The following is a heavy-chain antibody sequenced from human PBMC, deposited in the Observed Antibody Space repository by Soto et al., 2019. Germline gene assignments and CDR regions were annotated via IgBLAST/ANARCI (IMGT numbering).Heavy chain of an antibody. CDR2: IYHSGST. CDR3: ARDNYYYDTSDYRIFDY. Sequence: PSETLSLTCAVSGSSISSGSYWGWIRQPPGKGLEWIGSIYHSGSTYYNPSLKSRVSIPVDTSKNQFSLKLTSVTAADTAVYFCARDNYYYDTSDYRIFDYWGQGTLVTVSS. D-gene: IGHD3-22*01. CDR1: GSSISSGSY. V-gene: IGHV4-38-2*02. J-gene: IGHJ4*02.